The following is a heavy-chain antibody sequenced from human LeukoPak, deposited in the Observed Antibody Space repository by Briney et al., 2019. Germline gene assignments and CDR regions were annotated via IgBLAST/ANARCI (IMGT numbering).Heavy chain of an antibody. D-gene: IGHD1-14*01. Sequence: GGSLRLSCATPGFTFSTSGMHWVRQAPGKGLEWVAFIRYDGSNTYHADSVKGRFTVSRDNSKNTLYLQMNSLRVEDTAVYYCARNREISTRDFEYWGQGTLVTVSS. V-gene: IGHV3-30*02. CDR2: IRYDGSNT. CDR1: GFTFSTSG. CDR3: ARNREISTRDFEY. J-gene: IGHJ4*02.